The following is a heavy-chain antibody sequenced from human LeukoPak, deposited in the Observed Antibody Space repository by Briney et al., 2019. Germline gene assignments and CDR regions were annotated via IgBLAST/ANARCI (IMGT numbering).Heavy chain of an antibody. Sequence: GGSLTLSCAASGLSFTNYAMNWVRQAPGKGLEWVSVISGSGTNIYYADSVRGRFTISRDNSGNTVFPQMNSLRAEDAAVYYCAKGIGDLYYTLDVWGQGTTVSVSS. J-gene: IGHJ6*02. CDR1: GLSFTNYA. V-gene: IGHV3-23*01. D-gene: IGHD3-16*01. CDR3: AKGIGDLYYTLDV. CDR2: ISGSGTNI.